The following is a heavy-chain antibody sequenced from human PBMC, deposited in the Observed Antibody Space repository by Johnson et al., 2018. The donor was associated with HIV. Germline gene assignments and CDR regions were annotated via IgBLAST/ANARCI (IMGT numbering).Heavy chain of an antibody. CDR1: GLTVSSNY. V-gene: IGHV3-53*01. Sequence: VQLVESGGGLIQPGGSLRLSCVASGLTVSSNYMSWVRQAPGKGLEWVSVIYSGGSTYYADSVKGRFTISRDNAKKTLYLQMKSLRAEDTAVYYCARKQWLEIPSDALDVWGQGTMVTVSS. CDR2: IYSGGST. D-gene: IGHD6-19*01. J-gene: IGHJ3*01. CDR3: ARKQWLEIPSDALDV.